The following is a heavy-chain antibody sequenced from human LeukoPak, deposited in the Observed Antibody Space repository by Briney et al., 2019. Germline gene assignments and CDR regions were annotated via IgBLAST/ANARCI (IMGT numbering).Heavy chain of an antibody. CDR3: ARGSSMVRGVTYYYYYYMDV. D-gene: IGHD3-10*01. J-gene: IGHJ6*03. CDR2: INTNTGNP. V-gene: IGHV7-4-1*04. Sequence: GASVKVSCKASGYTFTGYYMHWVRQAPGQGLEWMGWINTNTGNPTYAQGFTGRFVFSLDTSVSMAYLQISSLKAEDTAVYYCARGSSMVRGVTYYYYYYMDVWGKGTTVTISS. CDR1: GYTFTGYY.